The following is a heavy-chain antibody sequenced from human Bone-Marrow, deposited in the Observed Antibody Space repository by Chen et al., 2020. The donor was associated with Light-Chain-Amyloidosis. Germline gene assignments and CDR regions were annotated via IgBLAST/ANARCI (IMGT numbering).Heavy chain of an antibody. Sequence: QVQLQQWGAGLLKPSETLSLTCAVYCGSFSGYYWSWIRQPPGKGLEWIGEINHSGSTNYNPSLRSRVPIPLDPPRTQSSRRRSSVPAAAPVGYSWAGRPGSLFRRRFAYGGRETLATVPS. V-gene: IGHV4-34*01. J-gene: IGHJ4*02. CDR1: CGSFSGYY. D-gene: IGHD2-21*01. CDR2: INHSGST. CDR3: AGRPGSLFRRRFAY.